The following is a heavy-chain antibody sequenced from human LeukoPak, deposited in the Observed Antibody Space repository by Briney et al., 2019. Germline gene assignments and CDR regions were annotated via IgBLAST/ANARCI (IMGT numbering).Heavy chain of an antibody. Sequence: PGGSLRLSCAASGFIFDDYGMSWVRQAPGKGLEWVSGINWNGGSTGYADSVKGRFTISRDNAKNPLYLQMNSLRAEDTALYYCARSSHNNYWYFDYWGQGTLVTVSS. D-gene: IGHD1-1*01. J-gene: IGHJ4*02. V-gene: IGHV3-20*04. CDR2: INWNGGST. CDR1: GFIFDDYG. CDR3: ARSSHNNYWYFDY.